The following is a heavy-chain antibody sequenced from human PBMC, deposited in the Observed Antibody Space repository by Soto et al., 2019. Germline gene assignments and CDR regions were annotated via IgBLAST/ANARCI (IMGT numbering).Heavy chain of an antibody. D-gene: IGHD2-15*01. V-gene: IGHV4-4*02. Sequence: QLRESGPGLVKPSGTLSLTCFVSGASISSTYWWSWCRQTPGNRLEWIGQIYHAGTTSYNPSLKNRVTISLDKSNNQSYLRLTSMTAADTAVYYCATLPPRIVVVMTDLPTWGQGTLVTVSS. J-gene: IGHJ5*02. CDR3: ATLPPRIVVVMTDLPT. CDR2: IYHAGTT. CDR1: GASISSTYW.